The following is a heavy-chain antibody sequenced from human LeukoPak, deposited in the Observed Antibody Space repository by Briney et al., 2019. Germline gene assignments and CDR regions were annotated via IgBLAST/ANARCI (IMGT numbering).Heavy chain of an antibody. V-gene: IGHV3-21*01. CDR2: ISSSSSYI. CDR3: ARAAASITMIVVVTHFDY. CDR1: GFSVTNNY. D-gene: IGHD3-22*01. J-gene: IGHJ4*02. Sequence: GGSLRLSCEASGFSVTNNYMSWFRLAPGKGLEWVSSISSSSSYIYYADSVKGRFTISRDNAKNSLYLQMNSLRAEDTAVYYCARAAASITMIVVVTHFDYWGQGTLVTVSS.